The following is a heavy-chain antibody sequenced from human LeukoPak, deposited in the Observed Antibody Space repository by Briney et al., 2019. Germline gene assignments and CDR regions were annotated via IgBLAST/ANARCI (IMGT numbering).Heavy chain of an antibody. CDR1: GFTFSSYA. CDR3: AKASCGSECYYYLDS. CDR2: ISGSGGNT. Sequence: GGSLRLSCAASGFTFSSYALSWVRQAPGKGLEWVSGISGSGGNTYYADSVKGRFTISRDNSKSTLYLQMNSLRAEDTAVYYCAKASCGSECYYYLDSWGQGTLVTVSS. D-gene: IGHD2-21*01. J-gene: IGHJ4*02. V-gene: IGHV3-23*01.